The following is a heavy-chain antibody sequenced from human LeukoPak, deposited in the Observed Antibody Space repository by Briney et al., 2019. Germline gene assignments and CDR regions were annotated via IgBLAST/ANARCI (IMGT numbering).Heavy chain of an antibody. V-gene: IGHV1-46*01. D-gene: IGHD2-2*01. CDR1: GYTFTSYY. J-gene: IGHJ3*02. Sequence: ASVKVSCKASGYTFTSYYMHWVRQAPGQGLEWMGIINPSGGSTSYAQKFQGRVTMTRDTSTSTVYMELSSLRSEDTAVYYCARADCSSTSCPDAFDIWGQGTMVTVSS. CDR2: INPSGGST. CDR3: ARADCSSTSCPDAFDI.